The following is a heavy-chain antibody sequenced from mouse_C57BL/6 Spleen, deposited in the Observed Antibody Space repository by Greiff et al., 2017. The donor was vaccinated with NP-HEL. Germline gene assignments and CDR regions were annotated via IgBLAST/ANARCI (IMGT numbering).Heavy chain of an antibody. Sequence: QVQLQQSGAELVRPGASVTLSCKASGYTFTDYEMHWVKQTPVHGLEWIGAIDPENGGTAYNQKFKGKAILTADKSSSTAYMELRSLTSDDSAVYYCTSWGAYWGQGTLVTVSA. CDR3: TSWGAY. CDR1: GYTFTDYE. D-gene: IGHD4-1*01. CDR2: IDPENGGT. V-gene: IGHV1-15*01. J-gene: IGHJ3*01.